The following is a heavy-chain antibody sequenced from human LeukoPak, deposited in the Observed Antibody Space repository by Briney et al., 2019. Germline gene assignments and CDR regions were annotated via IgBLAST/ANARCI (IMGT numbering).Heavy chain of an antibody. CDR2: ILYEGSNK. V-gene: IGHV3-30*02. D-gene: IGHD2-21*01. CDR1: GLTFSSYG. J-gene: IGHJ4*02. CDR3: ARDPRYCGGDCYDDY. Sequence: PGGSLRLSHAPSGLTFSSYGMHWVRQAPGEGLEWVAFILYEGSNKNQADSVKGRFTISRDNSKNTLYLQMNSLRAEDTAVYYCARDPRYCGGDCYDDYWGQGTLVTVSS.